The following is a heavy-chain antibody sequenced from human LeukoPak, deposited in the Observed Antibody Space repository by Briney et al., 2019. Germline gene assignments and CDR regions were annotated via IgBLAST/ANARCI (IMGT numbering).Heavy chain of an antibody. V-gene: IGHV1-18*01. J-gene: IGHJ4*02. D-gene: IGHD1-26*01. CDR3: ARDGLGRASTPRY. CDR1: GYTFTHYA. CDR2: ISPDNGNT. Sequence: ASVKVSCKASGYTFTHYALTWVRQAPGQGLERMGWISPDNGNTNYTPKFQGRVSMTTDTSTDTAYMELRSLNSDDTAGYYCARDGLGRASTPRYWGQGTLVTVSS.